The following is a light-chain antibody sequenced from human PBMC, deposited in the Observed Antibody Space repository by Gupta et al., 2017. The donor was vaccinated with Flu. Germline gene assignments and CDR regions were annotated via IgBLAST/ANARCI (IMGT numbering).Light chain of an antibody. V-gene: IGKV3-11*01. CDR1: QSVSSY. CDR2: DAS. Sequence: EIVLTQSPATLSLSPGERTTLSCRASQSVSSYLDWYQQKPGQAPRLLIYDASNRATGIPDRFSGSGSGTDFTLTISSLEPEDFAIYYCQQRRGMFTFGHGTKVDIK. J-gene: IGKJ3*01. CDR3: QQRRGMFT.